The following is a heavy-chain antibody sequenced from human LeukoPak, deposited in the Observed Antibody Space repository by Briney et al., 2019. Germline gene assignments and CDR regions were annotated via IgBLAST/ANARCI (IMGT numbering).Heavy chain of an antibody. D-gene: IGHD2/OR15-2a*01. Sequence: GASVKVSCKASGYTFTSYYMHWLRQAPGQGLEWVGWINPNTGGTDYAQGFRARVTFTADTSIGTAYMEVSRLKSDDTAMFYCAIRPVNSVSDGFYWGQGTLVTVSS. CDR2: INPNTGGT. CDR1: GYTFTSYY. J-gene: IGHJ4*02. V-gene: IGHV1-2*02. CDR3: AIRPVNSVSDGFY.